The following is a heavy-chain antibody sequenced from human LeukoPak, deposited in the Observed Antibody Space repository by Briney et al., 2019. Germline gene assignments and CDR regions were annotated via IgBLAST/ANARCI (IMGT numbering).Heavy chain of an antibody. CDR3: ARVDSKRGAFDI. CDR1: GVSISSYY. V-gene: IGHV4-59*01. Sequence: SETLSLTCTVSGVSISSYYWSWIRQPPGKGLEWIGYIYYSGSTNYNPSLKSRVTISVDTSKNQFSLKLSSVTAADTAVYYCARVDSKRGAFDIWGQGTMVTVSS. D-gene: IGHD3-22*01. CDR2: IYYSGST. J-gene: IGHJ3*02.